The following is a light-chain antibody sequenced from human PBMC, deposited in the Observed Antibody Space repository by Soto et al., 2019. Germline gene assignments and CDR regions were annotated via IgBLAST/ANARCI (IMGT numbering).Light chain of an antibody. Sequence: DIQLTQSPSSLSAPVGDRVPITCLASQDINKNLIWYQQKPGKAPKLLIYDASNLETGVPSRFSGSGSGTGFTLTISSLQPEDFATYYCQQYESLPLTFGQGTRLEIK. CDR2: DAS. V-gene: IGKV1-33*01. J-gene: IGKJ5*01. CDR3: QQYESLPLT. CDR1: QDINKN.